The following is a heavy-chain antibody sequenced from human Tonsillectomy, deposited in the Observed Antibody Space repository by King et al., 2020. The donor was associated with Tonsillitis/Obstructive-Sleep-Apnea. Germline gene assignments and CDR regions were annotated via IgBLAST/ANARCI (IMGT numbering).Heavy chain of an antibody. V-gene: IGHV4-59*01. CDR3: ASSIHYDILTGYYFGAFDI. D-gene: IGHD3-9*01. CDR1: GGSISSYY. Sequence: QLQESGPGLVKPSETLSLTCTVSGGSISSYYWSWIRQPPGKGLEWIGYIYYSGSTNYNPSLKSRVTISVDTSKNQFSLKLSPLTAADTAVYYCASSIHYDILTGYYFGAFDIWGQGTMVTVSS. J-gene: IGHJ3*02. CDR2: IYYSGST.